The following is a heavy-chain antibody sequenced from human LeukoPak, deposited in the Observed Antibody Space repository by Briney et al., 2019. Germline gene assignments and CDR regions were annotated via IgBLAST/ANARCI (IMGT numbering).Heavy chain of an antibody. CDR3: AKFQQLPATFDY. Sequence: PGGSLRLSCAASGFTFSSYAMSWVRQAPGKGLEWVSAISDSGGSTYYADSVKGRFTISRDNSKNTLYLQMSSLRAEDTAVYYCAKFQQLPATFDYWGQGTLVTVSS. D-gene: IGHD6-13*01. V-gene: IGHV3-23*01. J-gene: IGHJ4*02. CDR1: GFTFSSYA. CDR2: ISDSGGST.